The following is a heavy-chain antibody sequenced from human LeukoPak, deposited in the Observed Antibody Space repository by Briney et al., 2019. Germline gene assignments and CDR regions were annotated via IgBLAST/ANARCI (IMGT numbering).Heavy chain of an antibody. CDR2: IYHSGST. V-gene: IGHV4-30-2*01. D-gene: IGHD3-3*02. Sequence: SQTLSLTCAVSGGSISSGGYSWSWIRQPPGKGPEWIGYIYHSGSTYYNPSLKSRVTISVDRSKNQFSLKLSSVTAADTAVYYCARGISYFDYWGQGTLVTVSS. J-gene: IGHJ4*02. CDR1: GGSISSGGYS. CDR3: ARGISYFDY.